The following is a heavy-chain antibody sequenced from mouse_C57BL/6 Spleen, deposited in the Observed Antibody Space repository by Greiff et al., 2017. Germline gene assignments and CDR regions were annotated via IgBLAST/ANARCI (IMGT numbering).Heavy chain of an antibody. CDR1: GFTFSDYY. V-gene: IGHV5-16*01. D-gene: IGHD2-5*01. Sequence: EVMLVESEGGLVQPGSSMKLSCTASGFTFSDYYMAWVRQVPEKGLEWVANINYDGSSTYYLDSLKSRFIISRDNAKNILYLQMSSLKSEDTATDYCARGDSNHFDYWGQGTTLTVSS. J-gene: IGHJ2*01. CDR3: ARGDSNHFDY. CDR2: INYDGSST.